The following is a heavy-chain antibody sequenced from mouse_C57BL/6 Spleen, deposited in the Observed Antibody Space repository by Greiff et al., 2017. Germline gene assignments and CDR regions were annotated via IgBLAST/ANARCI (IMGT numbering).Heavy chain of an antibody. CDR1: GFNIKDDY. D-gene: IGHD1-1*01. CDR3: IDYGRSYAGYFDV. CDR2: IDPENGDT. J-gene: IGHJ1*03. V-gene: IGHV14-4*01. Sequence: VQLQQSGAELVRPGASVKLSCTASGFNIKDDYMHWVKQRPEQGLEWIGWIDPENGDTEYASKFQGKATITADTSSNTAYLQLSSLTSEDTAVYYCIDYGRSYAGYFDVWGTGTTVTVSS.